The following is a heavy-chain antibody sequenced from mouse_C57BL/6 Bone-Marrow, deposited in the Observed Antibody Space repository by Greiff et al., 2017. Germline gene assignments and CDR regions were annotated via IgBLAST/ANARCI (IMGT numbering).Heavy chain of an antibody. CDR2: IFPGSGST. V-gene: IGHV1-9*01. CDR3: ARLRGYNSNGYFGV. D-gene: IGHD2-5*01. Sequence: VQLQQSGAELMKPGASVKLSCKASGYTFTGYWIEWVKQRPGHGLEWIGEIFPGSGSTNYTEKFKGKATFTADTSSNTAYMQLSSLTTEDSASYYCARLRGYNSNGYFGVWGTGTTVTVSS. CDR1: GYTFTGYW. J-gene: IGHJ1*03.